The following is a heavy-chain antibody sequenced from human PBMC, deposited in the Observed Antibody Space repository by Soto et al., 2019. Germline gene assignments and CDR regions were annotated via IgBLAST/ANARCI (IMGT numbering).Heavy chain of an antibody. CDR2: ISAGGGST. CDR3: AKERSMSPWMGAFDI. Sequence: EVQLLESGGGLVQPGGSLRLSCAASGFTFTSYAMAWVRQAPGKGLEWVSAISAGGGSTYYADSVKGRFTISRDNARYTLSRQMNSLRAEDTVVYYCAKERSMSPWMGAFDIWGQGTMVTVSS. V-gene: IGHV3-23*01. J-gene: IGHJ3*02. CDR1: GFTFTSYA. D-gene: IGHD3-16*01.